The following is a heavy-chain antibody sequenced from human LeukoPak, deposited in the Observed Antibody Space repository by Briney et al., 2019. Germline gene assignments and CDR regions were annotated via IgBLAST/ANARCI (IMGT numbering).Heavy chain of an antibody. CDR3: ARDGSGTVDAFDI. J-gene: IGHJ3*02. CDR2: ISGSSSYI. CDR1: GFTFSSYS. V-gene: IGHV3-21*01. D-gene: IGHD3-10*01. Sequence: GGSLRLSCAASGFTFSSYSMNWARQAPGKGLEWVSSISGSSSYIYYADSVKGRFTISRDNAKNSLYLQMNSLRAEDTAVYYCARDGSGTVDAFDIWGQGTMVTVSS.